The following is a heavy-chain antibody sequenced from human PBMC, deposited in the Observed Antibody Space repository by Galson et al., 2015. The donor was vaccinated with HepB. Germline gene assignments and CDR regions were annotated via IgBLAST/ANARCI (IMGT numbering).Heavy chain of an antibody. CDR2: IYYSGST. V-gene: IGHV4-39*01. Sequence: SETLSLTCTVSGGSISNSDDFWGWVRQPPGKWLEWIGDIYYSGSTDYNPSLKSRVTISVDTSKNQFSLRLTSGTAADTAVYYCARRVEQRLVRGRNLNWFDPWGQGTLVTVSS. J-gene: IGHJ5*02. CDR3: ARRVEQRLVRGRNLNWFDP. D-gene: IGHD6-25*01. CDR1: GGSISNSDDF.